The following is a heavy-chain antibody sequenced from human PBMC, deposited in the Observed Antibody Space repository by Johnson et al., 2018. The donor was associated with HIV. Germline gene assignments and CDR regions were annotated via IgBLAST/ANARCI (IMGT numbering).Heavy chain of an antibody. Sequence: VQLLESGGGVVQPGRSLRIYCAVSGFTFDDYAMHWVRQAPGKGLEWVSLISWDGGSTYYADSVKGRLTISRDNSKNSLYLQMNSLRAEDTALYYCAKDIGSGSGSYNAFDIWGQGTMVTVSS. CDR3: AKDIGSGSGSYNAFDI. CDR2: ISWDGGST. D-gene: IGHD3-10*01. J-gene: IGHJ3*02. V-gene: IGHV3-43D*03. CDR1: GFTFDDYA.